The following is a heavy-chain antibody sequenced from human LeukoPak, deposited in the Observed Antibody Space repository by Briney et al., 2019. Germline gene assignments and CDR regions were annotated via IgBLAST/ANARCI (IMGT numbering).Heavy chain of an antibody. V-gene: IGHV3-11*06. D-gene: IGHD6-13*01. Sequence: PGGCLRLSCAASGFIFSDYYMSWIRQAPGKGLEWVSYISSSSSHTNYADSVKGRFTVARDNAKNSLYLQMNSLRAEDTAIYYCARVGGSWPFDYWGQGTLVTVSS. CDR3: ARVGGSWPFDY. CDR1: GFIFSDYY. CDR2: ISSSSSHT. J-gene: IGHJ4*02.